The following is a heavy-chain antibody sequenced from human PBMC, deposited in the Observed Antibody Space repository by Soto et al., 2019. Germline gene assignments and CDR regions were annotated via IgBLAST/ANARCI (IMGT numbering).Heavy chain of an antibody. Sequence: QVQLQESGPGLVKPSETLSLTCTVSGGSVSSGSYYWSWIRQPPGKGLEWIGYIYYSGSTNCNPSLKSRVTIAVDTSKNQFSLKLSSVTASDTAVYYCARCHGDDTAMVQWWGHGTLVTVSS. V-gene: IGHV4-61*01. CDR3: ARCHGDDTAMVQW. D-gene: IGHD5-18*01. CDR2: IYYSGST. CDR1: GGSVSSGSYY. J-gene: IGHJ4*01.